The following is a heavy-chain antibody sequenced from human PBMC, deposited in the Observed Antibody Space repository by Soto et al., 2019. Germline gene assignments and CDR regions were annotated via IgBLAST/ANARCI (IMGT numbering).Heavy chain of an antibody. CDR2: IVVGSGNT. J-gene: IGHJ6*02. D-gene: IGHD4-17*01. V-gene: IGHV1-58*01. CDR1: GFTFTSSA. CDR3: AADVGYGDYEGDPYYYYYGMDV. Sequence: QMQLVQSGPEVKKPGTSVKVSCKASGFTFTSSAVQWVRQARGQRLEWIGWIVVGSGNTNYAQKFQERVTITRDMSTSTAYMELSSPRSEDTAVYYCAADVGYGDYEGDPYYYYYGMDVWGQGTTVTVSS.